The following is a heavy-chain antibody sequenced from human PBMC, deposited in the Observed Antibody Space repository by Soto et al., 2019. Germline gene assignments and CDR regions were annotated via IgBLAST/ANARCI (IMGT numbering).Heavy chain of an antibody. J-gene: IGHJ6*02. CDR1: GFPISSPYS. Sequence: ALETLSLTCLVSGFPISSPYSWGWIRQPPGKGLEWIGSISHTGTTSYSPSLTSRVSISVDTSKNQVSLKLTSVTAADTAVYFCARVTMVIRDSDHFGVDVWGHGTTVTVSS. D-gene: IGHD4-17*01. V-gene: IGHV4-38-2*02. CDR2: ISHTGTT. CDR3: ARVTMVIRDSDHFGVDV.